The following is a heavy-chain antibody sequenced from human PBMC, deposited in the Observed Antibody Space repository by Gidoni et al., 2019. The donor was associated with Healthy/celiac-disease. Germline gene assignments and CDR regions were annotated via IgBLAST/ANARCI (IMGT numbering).Heavy chain of an antibody. J-gene: IGHJ4*02. V-gene: IGHV3-30*18. CDR3: AKGSKWELLLGFDY. CDR2: ISYDGSNK. D-gene: IGHD1-26*01. Sequence: QVQLVESGGGVVQPGRSLRLSCAASGFTFSSYGMHWVRQAPGKGLEWVAVISYDGSNKYYADSVKGRFTISRDNSKNTLYLQMNSLRAEDTAVYYCAKGSKWELLLGFDYWGQGTLVTVSS. CDR1: GFTFSSYG.